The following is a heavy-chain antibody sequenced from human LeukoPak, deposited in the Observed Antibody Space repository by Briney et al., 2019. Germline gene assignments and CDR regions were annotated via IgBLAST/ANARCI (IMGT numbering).Heavy chain of an antibody. V-gene: IGHV3-30*04. Sequence: GGSLRLSCAASGFTFNSYAMHWVRQAPGKGLEWVAVISYDGSNKNYADSVKGRFTISRDNSKNTLYLQMNSLSAEDTAVYFCLYGGYFQHWGQGTLVTVSS. CDR3: LYGGYFQH. D-gene: IGHD3-16*01. CDR1: GFTFNSYA. J-gene: IGHJ1*01. CDR2: ISYDGSNK.